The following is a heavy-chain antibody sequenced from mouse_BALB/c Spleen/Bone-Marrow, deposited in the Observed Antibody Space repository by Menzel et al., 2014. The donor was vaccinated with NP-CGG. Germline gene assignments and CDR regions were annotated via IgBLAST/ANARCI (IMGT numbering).Heavy chain of an antibody. V-gene: IGHV3-2*02. D-gene: IGHD2-3*01. Sequence: EVHLVESGPGLVKPSQSLSLPCTVTGYSITSDYAWNWIRQFPGNKLEWMGYISYSGSTSYNPSLKSRISITRDTSKNQFFLQLNSVTTEDTATYYCARNGYYYYFDYWGQGTTLTVSS. CDR1: GYSITSDYA. J-gene: IGHJ2*01. CDR2: ISYSGST. CDR3: ARNGYYYYFDY.